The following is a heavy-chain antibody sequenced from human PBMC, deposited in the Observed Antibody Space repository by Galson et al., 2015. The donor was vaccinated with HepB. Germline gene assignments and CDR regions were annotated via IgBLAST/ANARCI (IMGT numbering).Heavy chain of an antibody. J-gene: IGHJ3*02. Sequence: SLRLSCATSGFTFDDYAMSWFRQAPGKGLEWVGFIRAKAYGGTIDYAASVKGRITISRDDSKSIAYLQMNSLRTEDTALYYCARRSGGSYGDAFDIWGQGTMVTDSS. V-gene: IGHV3-49*03. CDR2: IRAKAYGGTI. CDR3: ARRSGGSYGDAFDI. CDR1: GFTFDDYA. D-gene: IGHD1-26*01.